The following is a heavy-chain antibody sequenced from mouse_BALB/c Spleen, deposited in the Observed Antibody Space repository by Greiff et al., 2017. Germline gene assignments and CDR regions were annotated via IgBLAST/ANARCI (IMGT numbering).Heavy chain of an antibody. CDR1: GFTFTDYY. Sequence: VVESGGGLVQPRGSLRLSCATSGFTFTDYYMSSVRQPPGKALEWLGFIRNKANGYTTEYSASVKGRLTISRDNSQSILYLQMNTLRAEDSATYYCAGDGGYETFYFDYWGQGTTLTVSS. V-gene: IGHV7-3*02. D-gene: IGHD2-3*01. CDR2: IRNKANGYTT. CDR3: AGDGGYETFYFDY. J-gene: IGHJ2*01.